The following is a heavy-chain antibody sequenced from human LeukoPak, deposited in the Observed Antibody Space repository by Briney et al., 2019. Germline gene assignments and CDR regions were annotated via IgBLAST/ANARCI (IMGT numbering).Heavy chain of an antibody. D-gene: IGHD5-18*01. Sequence: GGSLRLSCATSGFTFSSYAMNWVRQAPGKGLECVSLISTSGDFTYYAASVKGRFTVSRDNSKNTLYLQMNSLRADDTAVYYCARQYNYDSRAFDYWGQGTLVTVSS. V-gene: IGHV3-23*01. CDR1: GFTFSSYA. CDR3: ARQYNYDSRAFDY. CDR2: ISTSGDFT. J-gene: IGHJ4*02.